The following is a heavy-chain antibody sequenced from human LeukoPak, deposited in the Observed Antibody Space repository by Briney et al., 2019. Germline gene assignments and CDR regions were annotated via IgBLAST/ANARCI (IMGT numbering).Heavy chain of an antibody. J-gene: IGHJ3*02. CDR2: ISSSSSYT. Sequence: KPGGSLRLSCAASGFTFSDYYMSWIRQAPGKGLEWVSYISSSSSYTNYADSVKGRFTISRDNAKNSLYLQMNSLRAEDTAVYCCARVRKYSSGWYDAFDIWGQGTMVTVSS. CDR1: GFTFSDYY. V-gene: IGHV3-11*05. CDR3: ARVRKYSSGWYDAFDI. D-gene: IGHD6-19*01.